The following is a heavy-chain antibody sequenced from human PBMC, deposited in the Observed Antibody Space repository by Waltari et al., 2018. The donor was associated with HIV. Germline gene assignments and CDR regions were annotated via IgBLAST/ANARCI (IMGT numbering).Heavy chain of an antibody. V-gene: IGHV3-74*01. D-gene: IGHD1-26*01. J-gene: IGHJ6*02. CDR2: INSDGSST. CDR1: GFTLSSYW. CDR3: ARVYSGSSNGMDV. Sequence: EVQLVESGGGLVHPGGSLRLSCAASGFTLSSYWMHRVRQAPGKGLVWVSRINSDGSSTSYADSVKGRFTISRDNAKNTLYLQMNSLRAEDTAVYYCARVYSGSSNGMDVWGQGTTVTVSS.